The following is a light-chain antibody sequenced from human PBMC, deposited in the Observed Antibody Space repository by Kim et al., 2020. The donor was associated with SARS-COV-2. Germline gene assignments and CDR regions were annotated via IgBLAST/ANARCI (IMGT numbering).Light chain of an antibody. J-gene: IGKJ4*01. Sequence: EIVLTQSPGTLSLSPGERATLSCRASQSVSNSYLAWYQQKPGQAPRLLIYGASSRATGIPDRFSGSGSGTDFTFSISRPEPEDFAVYYCQQYGSSPLTFGGGTKVDIK. CDR3: QQYGSSPLT. CDR1: QSVSNSY. V-gene: IGKV3-20*01. CDR2: GAS.